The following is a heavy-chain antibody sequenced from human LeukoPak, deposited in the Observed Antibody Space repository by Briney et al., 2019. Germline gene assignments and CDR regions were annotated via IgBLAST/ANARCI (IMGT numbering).Heavy chain of an antibody. CDR1: GASISSGLFY. J-gene: IGHJ4*02. CDR3: ARDFCSGGSCYYFEY. V-gene: IGHV4-31*03. Sequence: SETLSLTCTVSGASISSGLFYWIWIRQHPGKGLEWIGHIYYRGSTYYNPSLESRVTMSVDTSKKQFFLKLSSVTAADTAVYYCARDFCSGGSCYYFEYWGQGEPVTVSS. CDR2: IYYRGST. D-gene: IGHD2-15*01.